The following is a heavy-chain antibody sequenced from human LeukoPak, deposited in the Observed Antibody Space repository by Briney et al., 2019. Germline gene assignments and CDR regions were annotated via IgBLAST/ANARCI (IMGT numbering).Heavy chain of an antibody. D-gene: IGHD3-10*01. Sequence: GESLKISCKGSGYSFTSYWIGWVRQIPGKGLEWMGIIYPGDSDTRYSPSFQGQVTISADKSISTAYLQWSSLKASDTAMYYCATQGRYYGSGSSFWGQGTLVTVSS. V-gene: IGHV5-51*01. CDR1: GYSFTSYW. J-gene: IGHJ4*02. CDR3: ATQGRYYGSGSSF. CDR2: IYPGDSDT.